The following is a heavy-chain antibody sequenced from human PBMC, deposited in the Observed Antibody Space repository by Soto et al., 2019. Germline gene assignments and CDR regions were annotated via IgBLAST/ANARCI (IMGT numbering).Heavy chain of an antibody. Sequence: SVKVSCKASGGTLSSYAISWVRQAPGQGLEWMGGIIPIFGTANYAQKFQGRVTITADKSTSTAYMELSSLRSEDTAVYYCARVFPYCSGGSCYYYGMDVWGQGTTVTVSS. CDR2: IIPIFGTA. CDR3: ARVFPYCSGGSCYYYGMDV. V-gene: IGHV1-69*06. D-gene: IGHD2-15*01. CDR1: GGTLSSYA. J-gene: IGHJ6*02.